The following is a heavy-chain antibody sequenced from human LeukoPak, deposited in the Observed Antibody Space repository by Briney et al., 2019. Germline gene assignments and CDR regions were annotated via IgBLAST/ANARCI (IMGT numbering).Heavy chain of an antibody. V-gene: IGHV3-48*02. J-gene: IGHJ4*02. CDR3: ATDPRSSGWYGGFDY. Sequence: VKPGGSLRLSCAASGLTFSSYSMNWVRQAPGKGLEWVSYISSSSSTIYYADSVRGRLTISRDNAKNSLYLQMNSLRDEDTAVYYCATDPRSSGWYGGFDYWGQGTLVTVSS. D-gene: IGHD6-19*01. CDR1: GLTFSSYS. CDR2: ISSSSSTI.